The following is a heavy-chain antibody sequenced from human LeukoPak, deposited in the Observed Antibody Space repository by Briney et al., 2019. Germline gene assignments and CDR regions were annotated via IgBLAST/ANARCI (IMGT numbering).Heavy chain of an antibody. CDR1: GGSFSGYH. CDR2: VSQSGGA. J-gene: IGHJ3*02. CDR3: AGSYGGNAVGPFDI. V-gene: IGHV4-34*01. Sequence: PETLSLTCAVSGGSFSGYHCSWIRQTPGKGPEWIGEVSQSGGASYNPSLKSRVTISVETSKNHFSLKLSSVTAADTAMYYCAGSYGGNAVGPFDIWGQGTMVTVSS. D-gene: IGHD4-23*01.